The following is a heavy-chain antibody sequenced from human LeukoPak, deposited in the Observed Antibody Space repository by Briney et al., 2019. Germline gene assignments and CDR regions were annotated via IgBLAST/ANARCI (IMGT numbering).Heavy chain of an antibody. Sequence: ASVKVSCKASGYTFTNYGIYWVRQAPGQGLEWMAWISAYNGNTNYAQKLQGRVTVTTDTSTSTAYMELRSLRYDDTAMYYCARAEGVVVAAHIDVWGKGTTVTVSS. CDR3: ARAEGVVVAAHIDV. V-gene: IGHV1-18*01. J-gene: IGHJ6*03. CDR1: GYTFTNYG. D-gene: IGHD2-15*01. CDR2: ISAYNGNT.